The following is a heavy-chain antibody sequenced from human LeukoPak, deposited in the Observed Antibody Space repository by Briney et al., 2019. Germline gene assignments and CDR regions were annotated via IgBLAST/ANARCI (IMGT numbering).Heavy chain of an antibody. CDR2: VDPEDGET. V-gene: IGHV1-69-2*01. J-gene: IGHJ4*02. CDR1: GYTFTDYY. CDR3: ATLPGFVRGNY. Sequence: ASVKVSCKVSGYTFTDYYMHWVQQAHGKGLEWMGLVDPEDGETIYAEKFQGRVTITADTSTDTAYMELSSLRSEDTAVYYCATLPGFVRGNYWGQGTLVTVSS. D-gene: IGHD3-10*01.